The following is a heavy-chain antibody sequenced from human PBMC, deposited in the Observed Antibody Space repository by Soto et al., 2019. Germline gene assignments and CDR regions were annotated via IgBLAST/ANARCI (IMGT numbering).Heavy chain of an antibody. CDR3: ARHLNYNYFDY. CDR2: IYHSGTT. Sequence: SETLSLTCSVSGASISNYYWSWIRQPPGKGLEWLGYIYHSGTTSYNPSLQSRVTISLDTSKNQFSLKLTPATAADTAVYYCARHLNYNYFDYWGQGTLVTVSS. CDR1: GASISNYY. V-gene: IGHV4-59*01. D-gene: IGHD3-10*01. J-gene: IGHJ4*01.